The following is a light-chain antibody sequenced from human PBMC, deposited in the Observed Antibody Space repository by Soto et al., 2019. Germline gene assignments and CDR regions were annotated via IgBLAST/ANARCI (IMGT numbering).Light chain of an antibody. CDR3: QQYRTYPWT. Sequence: DIQMTQSPSTLSASVGDRVTITCRASQSINNWLAWYQQKPGKAPKLLIYKASSLEGGVPSRFSGSGSGTEFTLTISNLQPDDFATYYCQQYRTYPWTFGQGTKVEIK. V-gene: IGKV1-5*03. J-gene: IGKJ1*01. CDR2: KAS. CDR1: QSINNW.